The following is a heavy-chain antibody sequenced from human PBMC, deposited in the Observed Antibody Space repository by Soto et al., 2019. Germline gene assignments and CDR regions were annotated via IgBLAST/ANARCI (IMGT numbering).Heavy chain of an antibody. CDR3: ARGDRGAFDL. V-gene: IGHV3-74*01. Sequence: EVQLVESGGGLVRPGGSLRLSCAASGFTFSYYWMHWVRQAPGKGLVWVSRIHSDWSSTTYADFVKGRFIISRDNARNTVDLQVNSVRVEDTAVYYCARGDRGAFDLWGQGTVVTVSS. D-gene: IGHD1-26*01. CDR1: GFTFSYYW. CDR2: IHSDWSST. J-gene: IGHJ3*01.